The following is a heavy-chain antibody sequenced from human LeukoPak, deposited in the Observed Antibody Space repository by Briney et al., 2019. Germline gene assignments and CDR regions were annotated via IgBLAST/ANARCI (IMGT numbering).Heavy chain of an antibody. V-gene: IGHV3-15*01. CDR3: TTKTYDYVWGSYRYSDY. D-gene: IGHD3-16*02. CDR1: GFTFHNAW. Sequence: PGGSLRLSCAASGFTFHNAWVNWFRQAPGKGLEWVGRIKSKTDGETTDYAAPVKGRFTISRDDSKSTLYLQMNSLKTEDTAVYYCTTKTYDYVWGSYRYSDYWGQGTLVTVSS. CDR2: IKSKTDGETT. J-gene: IGHJ4*02.